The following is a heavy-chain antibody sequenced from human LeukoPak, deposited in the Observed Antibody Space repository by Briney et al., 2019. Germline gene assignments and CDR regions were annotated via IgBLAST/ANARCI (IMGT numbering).Heavy chain of an antibody. CDR2: IYHSGST. CDR3: ARGIVTGTTNWFDP. D-gene: IGHD1-1*01. CDR1: GGSFSGYY. Sequence: SETLSLTCAVYGGSFSGYYWGWIRQPPGKGLEWIGSIYHSGSTYYNPSLKSRVTISLDTSKNQFSLKLSSVTAADTAVYYCARGIVTGTTNWFDPWGQGTLVTVSS. V-gene: IGHV4-38-2*01. J-gene: IGHJ5*02.